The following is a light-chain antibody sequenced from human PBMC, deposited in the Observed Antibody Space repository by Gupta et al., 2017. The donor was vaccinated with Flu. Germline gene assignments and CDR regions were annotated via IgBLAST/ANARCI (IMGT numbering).Light chain of an antibody. CDR3: QQYGTSPTT. V-gene: IGKV3D-20*01. CDR2: DAS. CDR1: QSVSGSY. Sequence: EIVLTQSPATLSLSPGERATLSCGASQSVSGSYLAWYQQKPGLAPSLLIYDASNRATGIPDRFSGSGSGTDFTLTISRLEPEDFAVYYCQQYGTSPTTFGQGTKVEIK. J-gene: IGKJ1*01.